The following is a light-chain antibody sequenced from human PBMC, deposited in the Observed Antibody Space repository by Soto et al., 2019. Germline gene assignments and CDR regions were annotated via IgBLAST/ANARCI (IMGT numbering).Light chain of an antibody. CDR3: LQHHTFPWT. J-gene: IGKJ1*01. V-gene: IGKV1-17*01. CDR1: QDITND. CDR2: KAN. Sequence: DIQMTQSPSSLSASVGDRVTVTCRASQDITNDLGWYQQKPGKAPKRLIFKANSLQSGVPSRFSGGGSGTEFVLTISSLQPEDFATYYCLQHHTFPWTFGQGTKVEVK.